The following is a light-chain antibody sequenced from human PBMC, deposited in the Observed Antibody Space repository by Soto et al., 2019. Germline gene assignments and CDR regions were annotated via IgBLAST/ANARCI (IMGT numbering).Light chain of an antibody. J-gene: IGKJ1*01. CDR3: QQYGSSSWT. V-gene: IGKV3-20*01. CDR1: QSLTNDY. Sequence: EIVFTQSPGTLSLFPGERATLSCRASQSLTNDYLAWYQQKPGQAPRLLIFGASSRATGIPDRFSGSGSGTEFTLTISRLEPEDFAVYYCQQYGSSSWTFGQGTKVDI. CDR2: GAS.